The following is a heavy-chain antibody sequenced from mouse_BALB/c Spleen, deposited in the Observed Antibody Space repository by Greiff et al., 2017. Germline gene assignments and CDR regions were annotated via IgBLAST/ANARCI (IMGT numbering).Heavy chain of an antibody. J-gene: IGHJ3*01. CDR1: GYSITSDYA. V-gene: IGHV3-2*02. Sequence: EVKLQESGPGLVKPSQSLSLTCTVTGYSITSDYAWNWIRQFPGNKLEWMGYISYSGSTSYNPSLKSRISITRDTSKNQFFLQLNSVTTEDTATYYCARKPYYYGSSPFAYWGQGTLVTVSA. CDR3: ARKPYYYGSSPFAY. D-gene: IGHD1-1*01. CDR2: ISYSGST.